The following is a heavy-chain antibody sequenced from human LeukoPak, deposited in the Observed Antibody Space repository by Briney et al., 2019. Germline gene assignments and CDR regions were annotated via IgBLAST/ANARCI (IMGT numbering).Heavy chain of an antibody. J-gene: IGHJ3*02. V-gene: IGHV3-33*01. CDR3: ARLSVDTARDPADAFDI. CDR2: IWYDGSNK. Sequence: GGSLRLSCAASGFTFSSYGMHWVRQAPGKGLEWVAVIWYDGSNKYYADSVKGRFTISRDNSKNTLYLQTNSLRAEDTAVYYCARLSVDTARDPADAFDIWGQGTMVTVSS. D-gene: IGHD5-18*01. CDR1: GFTFSSYG.